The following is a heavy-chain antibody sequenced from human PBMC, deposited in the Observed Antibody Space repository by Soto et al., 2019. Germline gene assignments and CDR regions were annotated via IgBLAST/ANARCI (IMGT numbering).Heavy chain of an antibody. J-gene: IGHJ4*02. V-gene: IGHV4-34*01. D-gene: IGHD4-17*01. CDR2: INHSGST. Sequence: QVQLQQWGAGLLKPSETLSLTCAVYGGSFSGYYWSWIRQPPGKGLEWIGEINHSGSTNYNPSLKSRVTISVDTSKNQFSLKLSSVTAADTAVYYCARRTVTLRGLDYWGQGPLVTVSS. CDR1: GGSFSGYY. CDR3: ARRTVTLRGLDY.